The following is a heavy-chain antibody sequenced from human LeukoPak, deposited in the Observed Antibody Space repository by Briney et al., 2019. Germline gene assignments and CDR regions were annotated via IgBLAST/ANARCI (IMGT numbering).Heavy chain of an antibody. D-gene: IGHD2/OR15-2a*01. V-gene: IGHV4-59*01. CDR3: ARRLAMGYYYYGMDV. CDR1: NDSINNYY. CDR2: IYYSGST. J-gene: IGHJ6*02. Sequence: SETLSLTCTVSNDSINNYYWSWIRQPPGKGLEWIGYIYYSGSTNYNPSLKSRVTISVDTSKNQFSLKLSSVTAADTAVYYCARRLAMGYYYYGMDVWGQGTTVTVSS.